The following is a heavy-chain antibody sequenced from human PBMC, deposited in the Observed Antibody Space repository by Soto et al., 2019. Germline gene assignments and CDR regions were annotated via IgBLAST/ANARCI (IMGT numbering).Heavy chain of an antibody. CDR3: ARYDSSAYDAFDI. Sequence: PSETLSLTCAVSGGSISSGGYSWSWIRQPPGKGLEWIGYIYHSGSTYYNPSLKSRVTISVDRSKNQFSLKLSSVTAADTAVYYCARYDSSAYDAFDIWGQGTMVTVSS. CDR2: IYHSGST. J-gene: IGHJ3*02. V-gene: IGHV4-30-2*01. CDR1: GGSISSGGYS. D-gene: IGHD3-22*01.